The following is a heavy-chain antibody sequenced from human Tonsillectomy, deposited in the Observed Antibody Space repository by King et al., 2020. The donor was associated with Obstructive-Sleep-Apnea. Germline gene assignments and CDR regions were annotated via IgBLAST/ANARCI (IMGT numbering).Heavy chain of an antibody. CDR3: ARGARPLNWFFDL. CDR1: GFSFSNYA. Sequence: VQLVESGGGVVQPGRSLRLSCAASGFSFSNYALHWVRPAPGRGLEWVAITLYDGDNEYYADSVKGRFTISRDKSKNTLFLQMNSLRIEDTALYYCARGARPLNWFFDLWGRGTLVAVSS. CDR2: TLYDGDNE. V-gene: IGHV3-30*04. J-gene: IGHJ2*01.